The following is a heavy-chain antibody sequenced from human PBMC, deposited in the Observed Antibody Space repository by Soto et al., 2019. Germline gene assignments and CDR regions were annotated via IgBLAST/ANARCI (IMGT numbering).Heavy chain of an antibody. CDR1: GVPFSNAW. D-gene: IGHD2-2*01. CDR3: TTGDCSSTSCFTQ. CDR2: STDKPDVDGETT. J-gene: IGHJ4*02. Sequence: EVQLVESGGGLVKPGGSLRLSCAASGVPFSNAWMNWFREAPGKGLELVGRSTDKPDVDGETTDYDAPVKGRFTISSDDSKQMVYLQMHSLKTEDTAFYYCTTGDCSSTSCFTQWGQGTLVTVSA. V-gene: IGHV3-15*01.